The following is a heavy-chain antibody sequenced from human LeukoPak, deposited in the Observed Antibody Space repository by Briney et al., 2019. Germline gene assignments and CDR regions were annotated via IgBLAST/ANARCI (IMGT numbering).Heavy chain of an antibody. D-gene: IGHD3-22*01. Sequence: GGSLRLSCAASGFTFSSYAMHWVRQAPGKGLEYVSAISSNGGSTYSANSVKGRFTISRDNSKNTLYLQMGSLRAEDMAVYYCARSMRGAYYYDSSGSFDIWGQGTMVTVSS. V-gene: IGHV3-64*01. CDR2: ISSNGGST. J-gene: IGHJ3*02. CDR3: ARSMRGAYYYDSSGSFDI. CDR1: GFTFSSYA.